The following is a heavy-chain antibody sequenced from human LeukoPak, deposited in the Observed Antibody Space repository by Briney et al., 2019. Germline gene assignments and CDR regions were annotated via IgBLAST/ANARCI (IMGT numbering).Heavy chain of an antibody. J-gene: IGHJ6*03. V-gene: IGHV4-4*09. CDR2: IYTSGST. CDR1: GGFISSYY. CDR3: ARHVRGISLVRGVTYYYYMDV. Sequence: SETLSLTCTVSGGFISSYYWSWIRQPPGKGLEWIGYIYTSGSTNYNPSLKSRVTISVDTSKNQFSLKLSSVTAADTAVYYCARHVRGISLVRGVTYYYYMDVWGKGTTVTVSS. D-gene: IGHD3-10*01.